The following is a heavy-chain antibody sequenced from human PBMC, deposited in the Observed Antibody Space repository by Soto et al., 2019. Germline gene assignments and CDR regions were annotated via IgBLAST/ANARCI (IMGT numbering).Heavy chain of an antibody. D-gene: IGHD3-3*01. V-gene: IGHV3-23*01. CDR2: ISDSGATT. CDR1: GFPFGENA. CDR3: AREPYYDFWSGYYYYYYYGMDV. J-gene: IGHJ6*02. Sequence: GGSLRLSCAASGFPFGENAMSWVRQAPGKGLEWVSGISDSGATTYYADSVRGRFTISRDNSKNTLYLQMNSLRAEDTAVYYCAREPYYDFWSGYYYYYYYGMDVWGQGTTVTVSS.